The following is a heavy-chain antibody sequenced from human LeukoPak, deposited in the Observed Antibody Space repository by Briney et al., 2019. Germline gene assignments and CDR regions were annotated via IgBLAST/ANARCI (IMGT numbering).Heavy chain of an antibody. D-gene: IGHD6-19*01. CDR3: ARLIYSSGWYSDY. V-gene: IGHV4-4*07. J-gene: IGHJ4*02. CDR1: GGSISSYY. Sequence: PSETLSLTCTVSGGSISSYYWSWIRQPAGKGLEWIGRIYTSGSTSYNPSLKSRVTMSVDTSKNQFPLKLSSVTAADTAVYYCARLIYSSGWYSDYWDQGTLVTVSS. CDR2: IYTSGST.